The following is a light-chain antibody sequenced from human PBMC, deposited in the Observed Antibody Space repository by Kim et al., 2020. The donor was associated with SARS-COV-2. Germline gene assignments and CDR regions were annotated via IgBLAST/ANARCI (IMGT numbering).Light chain of an antibody. J-gene: IGKJ3*01. V-gene: IGKV1-39*01. CDR2: SAS. Sequence: DIQMTQSPSSLSASVGDRVTITCRASQSISSYLNWYQQKPGKAPELLIYSASSLQSGVPSRFSGSVSGTDFTLTISSLQPEDFATYYCQQSYNTPFTFGPGTKVDIK. CDR1: QSISSY. CDR3: QQSYNTPFT.